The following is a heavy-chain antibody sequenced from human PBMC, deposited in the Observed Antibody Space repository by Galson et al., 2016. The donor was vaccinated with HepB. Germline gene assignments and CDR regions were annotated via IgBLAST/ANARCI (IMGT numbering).Heavy chain of an antibody. CDR2: ISTTSSYA. CDR1: GFTFNCY. J-gene: IGHJ6*02. D-gene: IGHD3-10*01. CDR3: AKPRYYYGSGNYGMDG. V-gene: IGHV3-11*06. Sequence: SLRLSCAASGFTFNCYMSWVRQAPGKGLEWISYISTTSSYALYADSVKGRFTISRDNARNSLYLQMTSLRREDTAVYYCAKPRYYYGSGNYGMDGWGQGTTVTVSS.